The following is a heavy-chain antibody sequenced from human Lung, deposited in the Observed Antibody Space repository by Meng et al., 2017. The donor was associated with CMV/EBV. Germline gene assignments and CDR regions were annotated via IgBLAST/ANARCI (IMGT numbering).Heavy chain of an antibody. D-gene: IGHD6-19*01. J-gene: IGHJ6*02. CDR3: ARGIAVAGNEGYYYGMDV. V-gene: IGHV6-1*01. CDR2: TYYRSKWYN. CDR1: GDSVSSNSAA. Sequence: SQTXSLTXAISGDSVSSNSAAWNWIRQSPSRGLEWLGRTYYRSKWYNDYAVSVKSRITINPDTSKNQLSLQLNSVTPEDTAVYYCARGIAVAGNEGYYYGMDVWXQGTTVTVSS.